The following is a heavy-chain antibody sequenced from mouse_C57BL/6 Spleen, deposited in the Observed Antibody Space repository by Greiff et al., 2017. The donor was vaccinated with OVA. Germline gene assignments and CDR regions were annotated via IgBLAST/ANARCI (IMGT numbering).Heavy chain of an antibody. CDR2: IDPSDSYT. CDR3: ARGGATGPPYWYFEV. V-gene: IGHV1-69*01. Sequence: VQLQQPGAELVMPGASVKLSCKASGYTFTSYWMHWVKQRPGQGLEWIGEIDPSDSYTNYNQKFKGKSTVTVDKSSSTAYMQLSSLTSEDSAVYYCARGGATGPPYWYFEVWGTGTTVTVSS. D-gene: IGHD3-3*01. J-gene: IGHJ1*03. CDR1: GYTFTSYW.